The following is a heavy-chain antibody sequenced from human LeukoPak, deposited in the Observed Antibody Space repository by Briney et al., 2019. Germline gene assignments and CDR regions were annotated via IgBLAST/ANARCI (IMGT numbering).Heavy chain of an antibody. CDR3: ARPPLYGSGSSDAFDI. Sequence: GESLKISCKGSGYSFTNYRIGWVRQMPGKDLEWMGIIYPGDSDTRYSPSFQGQVTISADKSISTAYLQWSSLKASDTAMYYCARPPLYGSGSSDAFDIWGQGTMVTVSS. D-gene: IGHD3-10*01. V-gene: IGHV5-51*01. CDR2: IYPGDSDT. J-gene: IGHJ3*02. CDR1: GYSFTNYR.